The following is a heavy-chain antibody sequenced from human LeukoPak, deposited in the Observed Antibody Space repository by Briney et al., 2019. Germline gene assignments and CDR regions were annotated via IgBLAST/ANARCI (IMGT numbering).Heavy chain of an antibody. CDR3: ARWVSPYYFDY. J-gene: IGHJ4*02. Sequence: ASVTVSFTASGYTFTNYYISWVRQAPGQGLEWMGWVSTYNGDTNYAQNLQGRVTMTTDTSTSTAYMELRSLTSDDTAVYFCARWVSPYYFDYWGQGTLVTVSS. CDR2: VSTYNGDT. V-gene: IGHV1-18*01. CDR1: GYTFTNYY.